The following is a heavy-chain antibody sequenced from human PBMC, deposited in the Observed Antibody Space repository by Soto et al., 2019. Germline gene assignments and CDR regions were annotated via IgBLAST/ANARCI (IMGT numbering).Heavy chain of an antibody. CDR2: INPNSGGT. V-gene: IGHV1-2*02. Sequence: ASVKVSCKASGYTFTGYYMHWVRQAPGQGLEWMGWINPNSGGTNYAQKFQGRVTMTRDTSISTAYMELSRLRPDDTAVYYCARDLDTAMASKGMDVWGQGTTVTVSS. CDR1: GYTFTGYY. CDR3: ARDLDTAMASKGMDV. J-gene: IGHJ6*02. D-gene: IGHD5-18*01.